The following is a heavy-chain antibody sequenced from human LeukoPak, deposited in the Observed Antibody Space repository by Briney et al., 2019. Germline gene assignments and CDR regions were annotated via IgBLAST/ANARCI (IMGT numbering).Heavy chain of an antibody. CDR1: GYTLSELP. V-gene: IGHV1-8*03. D-gene: IGHD3-3*01. J-gene: IGHJ3*02. Sequence: ASVKVSCKVSGYTLSELPIHWVRQAPGKGLEWMGWMNPNSGKIGYAQKFQGRLTITRNTSISTAYMELSSLRSEDTAVYYCATTLRFLEWEKDAFDIWGQGTMVTVSS. CDR3: ATTLRFLEWEKDAFDI. CDR2: MNPNSGKI.